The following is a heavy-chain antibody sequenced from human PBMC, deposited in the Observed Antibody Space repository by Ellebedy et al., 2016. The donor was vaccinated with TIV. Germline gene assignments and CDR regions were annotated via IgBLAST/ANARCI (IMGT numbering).Heavy chain of an antibody. CDR3: ARDSSVLLWFGELSSGMDV. CDR1: GFTFSSYG. V-gene: IGHV3-33*01. CDR2: IWYDGSNK. Sequence: GESLKISXAASGFTFSSYGMHWVRQAPGKGLERVAVIWYDGSNKYYADSVKGRFTISRDNSKNTLYLQMNSLRAEDTAVYYCARDSSVLLWFGELSSGMDVWGQGTTVTVSS. D-gene: IGHD3-10*01. J-gene: IGHJ6*02.